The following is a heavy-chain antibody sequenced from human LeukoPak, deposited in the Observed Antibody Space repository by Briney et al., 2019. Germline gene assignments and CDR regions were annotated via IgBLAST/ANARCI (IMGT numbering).Heavy chain of an antibody. Sequence: GGSLRLSCAASGFDVSINYMNWIRQSPEKGLEWVSIIHNDGSTYYADSVKGRFTVSRDNSKNTLYLQMNSLRAEDTAVYYCAKDSADYSSSSAFDIWGQGTMVTVSS. J-gene: IGHJ3*02. CDR1: GFDVSINY. CDR2: IHNDGST. V-gene: IGHV3-66*01. CDR3: AKDSADYSSSSAFDI. D-gene: IGHD6-6*01.